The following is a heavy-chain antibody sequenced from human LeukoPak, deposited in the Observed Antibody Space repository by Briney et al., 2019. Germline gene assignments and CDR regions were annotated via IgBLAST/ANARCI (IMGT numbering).Heavy chain of an antibody. CDR3: ARDLRVGYDFRTGWFDP. CDR1: GGTFSSYA. J-gene: IGHJ5*02. CDR2: IIPMFGTA. D-gene: IGHD3-3*01. Sequence: SVKVSCKASGGTFSSYAISWVRQAPGQGLEWMGGIIPMFGTANYAQKFQGRVTITTDESTSTAYMELSSLRSEDTAVYYCARDLRVGYDFRTGWFDPWGQGTLVTVSS. V-gene: IGHV1-69*05.